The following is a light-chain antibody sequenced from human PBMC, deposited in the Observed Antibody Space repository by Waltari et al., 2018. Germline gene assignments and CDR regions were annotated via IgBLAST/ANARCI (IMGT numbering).Light chain of an antibody. CDR3: QQSNSFPQT. CDR2: GAS. V-gene: IGKV3D-7*01. Sequence: EIVMTQSPATLSLSPGERATLSCRASQSVSSSYLSWYQQKPGQAPRLLIYGASTRATGIPARFSGSGSGTDFALTISSLQPEDFATYYCQQSNSFPQTFGQGTKVEIK. J-gene: IGKJ1*01. CDR1: QSVSSSY.